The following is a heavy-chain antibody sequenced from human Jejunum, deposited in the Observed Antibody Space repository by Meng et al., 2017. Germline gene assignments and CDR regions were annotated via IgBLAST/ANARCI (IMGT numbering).Heavy chain of an antibody. CDR1: GASFSGYK. J-gene: IGHJ4*02. CDR2: INHSGST. V-gene: IGHV4-34*01. Sequence: QVQVQPWGEGLLRPSETLSLTCAVYGASFSGYKWNWIRQPPGKGLEWIGEINHSGSTTYNPSLKSRVTMSVDTSKNQFSLKVDSVSAADTAVYYCARRLPYFDTGFYDFWGQGTLVTVSS. D-gene: IGHD3-9*01. CDR3: ARRLPYFDTGFYDF.